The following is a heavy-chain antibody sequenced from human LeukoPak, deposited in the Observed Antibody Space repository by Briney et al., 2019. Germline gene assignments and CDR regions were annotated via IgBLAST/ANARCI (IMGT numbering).Heavy chain of an antibody. CDR2: INHSGST. D-gene: IGHD2-15*01. Sequence: SETLSLTCAVYGGSFSGYYWSWIRQPPGKGLEWIGEINHSGSTNYNPSLKSRVTISVDTSTNQFSLRLRSVTAADTAVYYCARGRVAYSAYYFDYWGRGTLVTVSS. V-gene: IGHV4-34*01. CDR3: ARGRVAYSAYYFDY. J-gene: IGHJ4*02. CDR1: GGSFSGYY.